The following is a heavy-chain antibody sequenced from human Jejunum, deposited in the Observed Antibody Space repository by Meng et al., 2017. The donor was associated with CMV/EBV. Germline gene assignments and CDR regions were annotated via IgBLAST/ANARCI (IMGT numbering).Heavy chain of an antibody. CDR2: VDYSGTT. J-gene: IGHJ4*02. Sequence: VSGASISGYYWHWIRQTPGKGLEWIGYVDYSGTTKYNPSLKGRVTISVDTSKSQFSLEHRSVIAADTAVFYCARGWGTTSPWDYWGQGTLVTVSS. CDR1: GASISGYY. V-gene: IGHV4-59*01. CDR3: ARGWGTTSPWDY. D-gene: IGHD3-16*01.